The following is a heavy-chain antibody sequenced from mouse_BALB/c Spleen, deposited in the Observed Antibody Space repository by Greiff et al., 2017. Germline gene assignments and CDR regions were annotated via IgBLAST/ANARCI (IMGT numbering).Heavy chain of an antibody. CDR2: INPSTGYT. CDR1: GFNIKDTY. V-gene: IGHV1S26*01. CDR3: ATVTTVVSKDVCFEV. Sequence: QVQLQQPGAELVKPGASVKLSCTASGFNIKDTYMHWVKQRPGQGLEWIGYINPSTGYTEYNQKFKDKATLTADKSSSTGYMQLSSLTSEDSAVFCCATVTTVVSKDVCFEVWGAGTTVTVSA. D-gene: IGHD1-1*01. J-gene: IGHJ1*01.